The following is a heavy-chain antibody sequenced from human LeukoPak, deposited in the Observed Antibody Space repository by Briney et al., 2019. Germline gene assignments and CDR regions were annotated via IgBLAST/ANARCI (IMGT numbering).Heavy chain of an antibody. CDR1: GFTFSDYY. Sequence: GGSLRLSCAASGFTFSDYYMSWIRQAPGKGLEWVSYISSSGSTIYYADSVKGRFTISRDNAKNSLYLQMNSPRAEDTAVYYCAREGLYSSSSGGYYYMDVWGKGTTVTVSS. CDR3: AREGLYSSSSGGYYYMDV. J-gene: IGHJ6*03. D-gene: IGHD6-6*01. CDR2: ISSSGSTI. V-gene: IGHV3-11*01.